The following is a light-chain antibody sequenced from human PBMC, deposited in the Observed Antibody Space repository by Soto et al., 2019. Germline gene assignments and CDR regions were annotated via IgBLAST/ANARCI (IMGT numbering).Light chain of an antibody. CDR1: QGISNH. Sequence: DIQMTQSPSSLSASVGDRVTITCRASQGISNHLAWFQQKPGKAPKSLISAASSLQSGVPSKFSGSGSGTDFTLTISSLQPEDFATYYCQQYNSYPVSFGGGPKVEIK. CDR2: AAS. V-gene: IGKV1-16*02. CDR3: QQYNSYPVS. J-gene: IGKJ4*01.